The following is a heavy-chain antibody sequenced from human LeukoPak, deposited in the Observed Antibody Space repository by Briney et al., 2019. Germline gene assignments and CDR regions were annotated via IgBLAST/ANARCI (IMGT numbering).Heavy chain of an antibody. J-gene: IGHJ5*02. V-gene: IGHV1-2*02. CDR1: GYTFTGYY. D-gene: IGHD1-7*01. CDR3: ARARGITGTAGFDP. Sequence: ASVKVSCTASGYTFTGYYMHWVRQAPGQGLEWMGWINPDSGGTNYAQKFQDRVTMTRDTSISTAYMELSRLRSDDTAVYYCARARGITGTAGFDPWGQGTLVTVSS. CDR2: INPDSGGT.